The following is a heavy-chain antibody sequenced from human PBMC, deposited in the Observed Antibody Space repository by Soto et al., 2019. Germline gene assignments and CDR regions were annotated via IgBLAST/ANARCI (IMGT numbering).Heavy chain of an antibody. CDR3: AIRSFPYSGQGDY. CDR2: ISSSGSTI. D-gene: IGHD4-4*01. CDR1: GFTFSSYE. Sequence: EVQLVESGGGLVQPGGSLRLSCAASGFTFSSYEMNWVRQAPGKGLEWVSYISSSGSTIYYADSVKGRFTISRDNAKSSLYLQMNNLRAEDTAVYYCAIRSFPYSGQGDYWGQGTLVTVSS. J-gene: IGHJ4*02. V-gene: IGHV3-48*03.